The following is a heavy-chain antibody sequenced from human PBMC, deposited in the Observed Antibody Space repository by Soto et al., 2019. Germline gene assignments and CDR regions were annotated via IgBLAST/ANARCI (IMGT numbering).Heavy chain of an antibody. CDR3: ASTGVVVVAAGYNWFDP. CDR1: GFTVSSNC. V-gene: IGHV3-53*05. J-gene: IGHJ5*02. D-gene: IGHD2-15*01. CDR2: IYSGGST. Sequence: GGSLRLSCAASGFTVSSNCMSWVRQASGKGLEWVSVIYSGGSTYYADSVKGRFTISRDNSKNTLYLQMNSLRAEDTAVYYCASTGVVVVAAGYNWFDPWGQGTLVTVSS.